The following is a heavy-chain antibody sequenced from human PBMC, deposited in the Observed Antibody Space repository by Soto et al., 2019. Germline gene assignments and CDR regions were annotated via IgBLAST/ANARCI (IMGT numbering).Heavy chain of an antibody. CDR2: ISYDGDNK. CDR1: GFTFSYHA. V-gene: IGHV3-30-3*01. D-gene: IGHD1-1*01. Sequence: QVQLVESGGGVVQPGRSLRLSCAASGFTFSYHALNWVRQAPGKGLEWVAVISYDGDNKYIAESVKGRFTISRDNSKNTLSLQTNSLRTEDTAMYFCARGTTTSAFSAMDVWGQGTTVTVSS. CDR3: ARGTTTSAFSAMDV. J-gene: IGHJ6*02.